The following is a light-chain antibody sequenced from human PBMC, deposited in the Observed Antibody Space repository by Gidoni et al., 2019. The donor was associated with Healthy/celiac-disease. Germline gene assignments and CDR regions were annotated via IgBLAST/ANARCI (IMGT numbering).Light chain of an antibody. CDR3: QRHSIVPPWT. J-gene: IGKJ1*01. Sequence: ETVLTQSPATLSLSPGERATLPSRASQSVSSYFAWYQQKPGQAPRPRIYAASNRATRSSARFSGRACGTDITLTLSSPGREEFAVYYSQRHSIVPPWTFGQGTKVEIK. CDR2: AAS. V-gene: IGKV3-11*01. CDR1: QSVSSY.